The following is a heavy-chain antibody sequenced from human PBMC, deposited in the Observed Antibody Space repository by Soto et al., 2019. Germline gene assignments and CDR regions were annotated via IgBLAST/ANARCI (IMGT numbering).Heavy chain of an antibody. CDR3: ANLPLYGSRFDC. D-gene: IGHD3-10*01. CDR1: GFTFDDYA. J-gene: IGHJ4*02. CDR2: ISWNGAAT. Sequence: EVQLVKSGGGLVQPGGSLRLSCAASGFTFDDYAIHWVRHIPGKGLEWVSGISWNGAATGYADSVKGRFTISRENAKNSLYLQMNSLRTEDTAMYYCANLPLYGSRFDCWGQGTLVTVSS. V-gene: IGHV3-9*01.